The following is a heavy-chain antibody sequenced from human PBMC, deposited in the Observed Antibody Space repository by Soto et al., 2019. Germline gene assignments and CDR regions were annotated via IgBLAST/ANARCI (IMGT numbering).Heavy chain of an antibody. D-gene: IGHD3-10*01. J-gene: IGHJ3*02. Sequence: ASVKVSCKASGYTFTSYYMHWVRQAPGQGLEWMGIINPSGGSTSYAQKFQGRVTMTRGTSTSTVYMELSSLRSEDTAVYYCARDYRGSGSSRAFDIWGQGTMVTVSS. CDR2: INPSGGST. CDR1: GYTFTSYY. V-gene: IGHV1-46*01. CDR3: ARDYRGSGSSRAFDI.